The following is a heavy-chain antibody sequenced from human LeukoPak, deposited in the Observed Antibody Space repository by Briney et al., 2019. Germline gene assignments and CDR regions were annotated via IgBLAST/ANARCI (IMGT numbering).Heavy chain of an antibody. CDR3: AREQATGSTNEYFQH. V-gene: IGHV3-53*01. Sequence: GGSLRLSCAASGFTVSSNYMSWVRQAPGKGPEWVSVIYSGGNTYYADSVKGRFTISRDNSKNTLYLQMSSLRADDTAVYYCAREQATGSTNEYFQHWGQGTLVTVSS. J-gene: IGHJ1*01. CDR2: IYSGGNT. D-gene: IGHD2/OR15-2a*01. CDR1: GFTVSSNY.